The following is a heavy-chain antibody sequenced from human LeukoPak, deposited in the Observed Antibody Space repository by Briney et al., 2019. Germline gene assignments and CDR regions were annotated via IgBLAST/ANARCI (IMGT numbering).Heavy chain of an antibody. V-gene: IGHV3-23*01. Sequence: GGSLRLSCAASGFTFSNYAMSWVRQAPGKGLEWVSVISGSGGSTYYADSVKGRFTISRDNPKNTLYLQMNSLRVEDTAVYYCAKEGRSLQTYWGQGTLVTVSS. CDR2: ISGSGGST. CDR3: AKEGRSLQTY. D-gene: IGHD5-24*01. J-gene: IGHJ4*02. CDR1: GFTFSNYA.